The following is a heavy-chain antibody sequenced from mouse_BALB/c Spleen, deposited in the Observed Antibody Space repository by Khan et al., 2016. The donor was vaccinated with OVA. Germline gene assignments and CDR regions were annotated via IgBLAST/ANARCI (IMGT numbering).Heavy chain of an antibody. CDR3: TNGSYGWLAY. J-gene: IGHJ3*01. CDR1: GFTFSSFV. Sequence: EVELVESGGGLVEPGGSLKLSCAASGFTFSSFVMSWVRQTPEKRLEWVATISSAATYTYYPDSVKGRFTISRDNAKSTLYLPMNSQRSDDTTIFYCTNGSYGWLAYWDQGPLVTVS. D-gene: IGHD1-1*02. CDR2: ISSAATYT. V-gene: IGHV5-9-1*01.